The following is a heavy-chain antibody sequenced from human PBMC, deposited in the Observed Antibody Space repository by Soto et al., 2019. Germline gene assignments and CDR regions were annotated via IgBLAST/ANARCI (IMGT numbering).Heavy chain of an antibody. V-gene: IGHV5-10-1*01. Sequence: ESLKISCKGSGYSFTSYWISWVRQMPGKGLEWMWRIDPGDSYTNYSPSFQGQATISADKSISTAYLQWSSLKASDTAMYDCARQGRSGLSGDYWGQGTLVTVSS. J-gene: IGHJ4*02. CDR1: GYSFTSYW. CDR3: ARQGRSGLSGDY. CDR2: IDPGDSYT. D-gene: IGHD1-26*01.